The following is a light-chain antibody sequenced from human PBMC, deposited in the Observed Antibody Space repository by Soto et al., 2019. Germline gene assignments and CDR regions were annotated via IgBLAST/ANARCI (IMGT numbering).Light chain of an antibody. CDR2: RAS. V-gene: IGKV3-15*01. J-gene: IGKJ1*01. CDR1: QSLGDN. CDR3: QQYNDWPPWT. Sequence: EIVMTQSPATLAVSPGDTATLSCRASQSLGDNLAWYQQKPGQAPRLLIFRASSRAKGVPARFSASGSGTEFTLTISGLQSEDFAIYYCQQYNDWPPWTFGQGTKVDIK.